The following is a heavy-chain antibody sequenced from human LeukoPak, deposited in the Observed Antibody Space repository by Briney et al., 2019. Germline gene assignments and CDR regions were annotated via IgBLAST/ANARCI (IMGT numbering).Heavy chain of an antibody. CDR3: STGDGTHDY. J-gene: IGHJ4*02. V-gene: IGHV3-15*01. Sequence: MAGGSLRLSCAASGLTFNNAWMSWARQAPGKGLEWVGRIRSRSAGGTTDYGAPVKGRFTISRDDSKNTLYLQMNSLKTEDTAVYYCSTGDGTHDYWGQGTLVTVSS. CDR2: IRSRSAGGTT. D-gene: IGHD2-15*01. CDR1: GLTFNNAW.